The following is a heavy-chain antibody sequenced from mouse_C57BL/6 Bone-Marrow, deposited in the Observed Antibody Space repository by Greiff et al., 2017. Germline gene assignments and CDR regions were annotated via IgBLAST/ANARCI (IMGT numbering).Heavy chain of an antibody. CDR1: GFTFTDYY. Sequence: EVKLMESGGGLVQPGGSLSLSCAASGFTFTDYYMSWVRQPPGKALEWLGFIRNKANGYTTEYSASVKGRFTISRDNSQSILYLQMKALRAEDSATYYCARSVVDNWGQGTTLTVSS. V-gene: IGHV7-3*01. CDR2: IRNKANGYTT. D-gene: IGHD1-1*01. J-gene: IGHJ2*01. CDR3: ARSVVDN.